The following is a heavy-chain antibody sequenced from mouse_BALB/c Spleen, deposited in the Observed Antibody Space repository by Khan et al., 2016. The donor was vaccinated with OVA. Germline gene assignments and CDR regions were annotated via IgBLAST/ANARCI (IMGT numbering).Heavy chain of an antibody. CDR3: ARNYDYDEGLAY. V-gene: IGHV2-2*02. J-gene: IGHJ3*01. CDR1: GFSLTSYG. CDR2: IWNGGST. Sequence: QVQLKQSGPGLVQPSQSLSITCTVSGFSLTSYGVHWIRQSPGKDLKWLGVIWNGGSTDYNAAFISRLSISKDNSRSQVFFKMNSLQANDTAIYYCARNYDYDEGLAYWGQGTLVTVSA. D-gene: IGHD2-4*01.